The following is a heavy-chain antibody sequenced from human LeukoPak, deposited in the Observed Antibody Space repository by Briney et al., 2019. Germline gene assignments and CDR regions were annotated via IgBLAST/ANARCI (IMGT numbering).Heavy chain of an antibody. CDR3: ARYSGTLRAFDY. CDR1: GFTFSSYA. J-gene: IGHJ4*02. D-gene: IGHD1-26*01. CDR2: ISGNGVST. V-gene: IGHV3-23*01. Sequence: GGFLRLSCAASGFTFSSYAMSWVRQAPGKGLEWVSAISGNGVSTYYADSLNIRFTISRDNSRNTLYLQVTSLRAEDTAVYYCARYSGTLRAFDYWGQGTLVTVSS.